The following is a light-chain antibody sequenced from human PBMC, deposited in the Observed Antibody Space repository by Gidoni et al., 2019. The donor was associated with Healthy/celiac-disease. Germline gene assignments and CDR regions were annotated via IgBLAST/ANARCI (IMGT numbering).Light chain of an antibody. Sequence: QSVLTQPPSVSAAPGQRVTISCTGSGSNIGADYDVHRYQHLPGKAPKLLIYTNNNRPSGVPDRFSGSKSGNSASLAITGLQAEDEADYYCQSYDSTLSGYVFGTGTKVTVL. J-gene: IGLJ1*01. CDR3: QSYDSTLSGYV. V-gene: IGLV1-40*01. CDR1: GSNIGADYD. CDR2: TNN.